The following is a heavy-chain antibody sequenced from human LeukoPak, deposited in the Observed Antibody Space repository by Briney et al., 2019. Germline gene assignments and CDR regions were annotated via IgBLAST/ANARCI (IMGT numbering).Heavy chain of an antibody. CDR3: ARDEKLHGSYGGDDAFDI. V-gene: IGHV3-53*01. J-gene: IGHJ3*02. CDR2: IYSGGST. Sequence: PGGSLRLSRAASGFTVSSNYMSWVRQAPGKGLEWVSVIYSGGSTYYADSVKGRFTISRDNSKNTLYLQMNSLRAEDTAVYYCARDEKLHGSYGGDDAFDIWGQGTMVTVSS. CDR1: GFTVSSNY. D-gene: IGHD1-26*01.